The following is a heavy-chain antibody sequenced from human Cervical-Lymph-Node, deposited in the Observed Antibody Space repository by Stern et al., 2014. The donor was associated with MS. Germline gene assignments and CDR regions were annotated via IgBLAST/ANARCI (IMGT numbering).Heavy chain of an antibody. D-gene: IGHD5-24*01. CDR3: SRDADAYSLVFGY. Sequence: VQLVESGPGLVKPSPTLSLTCAASGGSISSGEYYWSWIRQSPGKGLEWIGYIHYSGTTYYNPSLKSRVSMSVDTSKNQFSLKLSSVTAADTAVYYCSRDADAYSLVFGYWGRGTLVTVSS. V-gene: IGHV4-30-4*01. CDR1: GGSISSGEYY. CDR2: IHYSGTT. J-gene: IGHJ4*02.